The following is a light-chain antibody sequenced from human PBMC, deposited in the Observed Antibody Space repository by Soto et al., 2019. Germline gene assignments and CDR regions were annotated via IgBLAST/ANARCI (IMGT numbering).Light chain of an antibody. V-gene: IGKV1-39*01. CDR1: QSISTY. J-gene: IGKJ4*01. CDR3: QQTYSRVLS. CDR2: ATS. Sequence: DIQMTQSPSSLSASVGDRVTITCPASQSISTYLNWLQQKPGKAPEVLIYATSSLQSGVPARFSGSGSGTEFTLTISSLQPEDVATYYCQQTYSRVLSFGGGTKVEIK.